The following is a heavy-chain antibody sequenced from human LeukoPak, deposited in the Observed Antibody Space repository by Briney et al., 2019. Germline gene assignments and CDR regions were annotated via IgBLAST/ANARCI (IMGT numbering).Heavy chain of an antibody. CDR1: GYTFTGYY. V-gene: IGHV1-2*02. CDR3: VRVGYSTNWFDP. CDR2: INPNSGGT. D-gene: IGHD6-13*01. Sequence: ASVKVSCKASGYTFTGYYMHWVRQAPGQGLEWMGWINPNSGGTNYAQKFQGRVTMTRDTSISTAYMELSRLRSDDTAVYYCVRVGYSTNWFDPWGQGTLVTVSS. J-gene: IGHJ5*02.